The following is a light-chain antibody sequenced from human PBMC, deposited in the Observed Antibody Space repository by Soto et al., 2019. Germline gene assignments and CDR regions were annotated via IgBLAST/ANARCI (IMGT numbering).Light chain of an antibody. CDR3: QQRSDSIT. V-gene: IGKV3-11*01. CDR1: HSVTTH. Sequence: EIVLTQSPDTLSLSPGERATLSCWASHSVTTHLAWFQQRPGQTPRLLIYDASTRAPGIPARFSGRGSGADFTLTISSLEPEDFADYYCQQRSDSITFGQGTRRENK. J-gene: IGKJ5*01. CDR2: DAS.